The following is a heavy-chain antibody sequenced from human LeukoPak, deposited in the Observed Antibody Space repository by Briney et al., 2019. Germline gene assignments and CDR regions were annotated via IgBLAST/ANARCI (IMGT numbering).Heavy chain of an antibody. CDR2: ISAYNGNT. CDR1: GYTFTSYG. CDR3: ARYRAIAVAGPKFDY. D-gene: IGHD6-19*01. J-gene: IGHJ4*02. Sequence: ASVKVSCKASGYTFTSYGISWVRQAPGQGLEWMGWISAYNGNTNYAQKLQGRVTMTTDTSTSTAYMGLRSLRSDDTAVYYCARYRAIAVAGPKFDYWGQGTLVTVSS. V-gene: IGHV1-18*01.